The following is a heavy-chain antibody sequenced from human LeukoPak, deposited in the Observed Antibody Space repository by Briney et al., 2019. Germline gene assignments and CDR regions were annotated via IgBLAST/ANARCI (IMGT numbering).Heavy chain of an antibody. CDR1: GYTFTSYG. V-gene: IGHV1-18*01. CDR3: AASITMVRGVIAGSFDY. J-gene: IGHJ4*02. CDR2: ISAYNGNT. Sequence: GSVKVSCKASGYTFTSYGISWVRQAPGQGLEWMGWISAYNGNTNYAQKLQGRVTMTTDTSTSTAYMELSSLRSEDTAVYYCAASITMVRGVIAGSFDYWGQGTLVTVSS. D-gene: IGHD3-10*01.